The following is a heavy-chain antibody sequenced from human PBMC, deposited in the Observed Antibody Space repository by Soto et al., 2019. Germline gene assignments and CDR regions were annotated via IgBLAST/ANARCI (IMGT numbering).Heavy chain of an antibody. CDR2: IDPTDSFT. CDR3: ARPERGGSRAAFDV. V-gene: IGHV5-10-1*01. CDR1: GYKFTTFW. D-gene: IGHD2-15*01. Sequence: GESLKISCKASGYKFTTFWLNWVRQTPGKGLEWLGRIDPTDSFTNYSPPFEGHVTISVDRSISTAYLQWNSLQASDTAIYYCARPERGGSRAAFDVWGQGTTVTV. J-gene: IGHJ3*01.